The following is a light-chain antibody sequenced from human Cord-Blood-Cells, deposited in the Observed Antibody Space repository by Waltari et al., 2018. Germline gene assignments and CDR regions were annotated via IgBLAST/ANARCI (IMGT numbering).Light chain of an antibody. V-gene: IGLV3-25*03. CDR2: QDS. J-gene: IGLJ3*02. CDR1: ALPKQY. Sequence: SYELTQPPSVSVSPGQTARITCSGDALPKQYAYWYQQKPGQAPVLVIYQDSERRSGIPEGFSGSSSGTTVTLTISGVQAEDEADYYCQSADSSGTYRVFGGGTKLTVL. CDR3: QSADSSGTYRV.